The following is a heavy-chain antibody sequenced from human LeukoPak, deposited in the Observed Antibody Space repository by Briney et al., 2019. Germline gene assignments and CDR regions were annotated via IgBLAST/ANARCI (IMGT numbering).Heavy chain of an antibody. CDR1: GGSISNYY. CDR2: IYTSGST. J-gene: IGHJ4*02. V-gene: IGHV4-4*07. D-gene: IGHD4-17*01. CDR3: ARASDDSGDYGFDY. Sequence: SETLSLTCTVSGGSISNYYWNWIRQPAGKGLEWIGRIYTSGSTNHNPSLKSRLTMSMDTSKNQFSLRLSSVTAADTAVYYCARASDDSGDYGFDYWGQGTLVTVSS.